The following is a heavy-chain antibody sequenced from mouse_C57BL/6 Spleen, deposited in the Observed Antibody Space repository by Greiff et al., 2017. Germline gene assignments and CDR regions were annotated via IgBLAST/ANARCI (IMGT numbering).Heavy chain of an antibody. CDR2: IYPGDGDT. Sequence: QVQLQQPGAELVKPGASVKISCKASGYAFSSYWMNWVKQRPGKGLEWIGQIYPGDGDTNYNGKFKGKATLTADKSSSTAYMQLSSLTSEDSAVYFCARSRDTTVEFPYYFDYWGQGTTLTVSS. D-gene: IGHD1-1*01. V-gene: IGHV1-80*01. CDR3: ARSRDTTVEFPYYFDY. J-gene: IGHJ2*01. CDR1: GYAFSSYW.